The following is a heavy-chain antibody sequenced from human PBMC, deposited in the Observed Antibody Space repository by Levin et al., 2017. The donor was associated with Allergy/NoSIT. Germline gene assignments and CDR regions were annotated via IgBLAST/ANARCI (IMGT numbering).Heavy chain of an antibody. Sequence: SETLSLTCTVSGGSISSYYWSWIRQPAGKGLEWIGRIYTSGSTNYNPSLKSRVTMSVDTSKNQFSLKLSSVTAADTAVYYCARDLGTGYSSSWYVEDAFDIWGQGTMVTVSS. D-gene: IGHD6-13*01. CDR3: ARDLGTGYSSSWYVEDAFDI. CDR2: IYTSGST. V-gene: IGHV4-4*07. J-gene: IGHJ3*02. CDR1: GGSISSYY.